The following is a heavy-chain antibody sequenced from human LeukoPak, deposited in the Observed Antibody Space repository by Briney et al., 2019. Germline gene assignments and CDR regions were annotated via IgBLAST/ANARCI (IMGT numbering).Heavy chain of an antibody. D-gene: IGHD6-19*01. V-gene: IGHV3-48*03. CDR3: ARDGVAVAGTGVGY. J-gene: IGHJ4*02. CDR2: ISSSGSTK. Sequence: GGSLRLSCAASGFTFSSYEMNWVRQAPGKGLEWVSYISSSGSTKYYADSVKGRFTISRDNAKNSLYLQMNSLRAEDTAVYYCARDGVAVAGTGVGYWGQGTLVTVSS. CDR1: GFTFSSYE.